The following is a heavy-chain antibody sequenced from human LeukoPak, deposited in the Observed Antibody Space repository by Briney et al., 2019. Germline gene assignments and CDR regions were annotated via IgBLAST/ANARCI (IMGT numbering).Heavy chain of an antibody. CDR2: INSDGSST. CDR3: SRDSATFRFGN. CDR1: GFTFSSYW. Sequence: GGSLRLSCAASGFTFSSYWMHWVRQAPGKGLVWVSRINSDGSSTSYADSVKGRFTISRDNSKNTLYLQMTSLRAEDTAVYYCSRDSATFRFGNWGQGTLVTVSS. D-gene: IGHD6-25*01. J-gene: IGHJ4*02. V-gene: IGHV3-74*01.